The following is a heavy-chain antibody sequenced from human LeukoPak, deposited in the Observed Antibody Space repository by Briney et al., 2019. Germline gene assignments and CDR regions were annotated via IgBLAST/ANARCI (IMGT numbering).Heavy chain of an antibody. V-gene: IGHV4-31*03. D-gene: IGHD2-2*01. CDR3: ARGMPRVYYFDY. Sequence: SQTLSLTCTVSGGSISSGGYSWSWLRQRPGKGLEWIENIDYSGSTYYNPALKSRVTISVDTSKNQFSLKLSSVTAADTAVYYCARGMPRVYYFDYWGQGTLVTVSS. CDR1: GGSISSGGYS. CDR2: IDYSGST. J-gene: IGHJ4*02.